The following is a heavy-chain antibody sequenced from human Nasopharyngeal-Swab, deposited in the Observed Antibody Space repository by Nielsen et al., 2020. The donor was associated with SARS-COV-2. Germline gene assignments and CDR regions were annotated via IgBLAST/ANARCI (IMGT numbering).Heavy chain of an antibody. CDR3: AHADSYSSSWYLSWYFDL. J-gene: IGHJ2*01. D-gene: IGHD6-13*01. CDR2: IYWDDDK. CDR1: GFSLSTSGVG. V-gene: IGHV2-5*02. Sequence: SGPTLVKPTQTITLTCTFSGFSLSTSGVGVGWIRQPPGKALEWLALIYWDDDKRYSPSLKSRLTITKDTSKNQVVLTMTNMDPVDTATYYCAHADSYSSSWYLSWYFDLWGRGTLVTVSS.